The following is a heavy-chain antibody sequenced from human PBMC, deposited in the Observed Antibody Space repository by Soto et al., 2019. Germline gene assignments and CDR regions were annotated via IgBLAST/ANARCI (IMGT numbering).Heavy chain of an antibody. D-gene: IGHD3-22*01. CDR2: ISGSGGST. J-gene: IGHJ4*02. CDR1: GVTHSRDA. CDR3: AKWFSYYYDSSGYFVY. V-gene: IGHV3-23*01. Sequence: GGALRHPNGGSGVTHSRDANSLGRPAPGKGLEWVSAISGSGGSTYYADSVKGRFTISRDNSKNTLYLQMNSLRAEDTAVYYCAKWFSYYYDSSGYFVYRCQGPLVTVST.